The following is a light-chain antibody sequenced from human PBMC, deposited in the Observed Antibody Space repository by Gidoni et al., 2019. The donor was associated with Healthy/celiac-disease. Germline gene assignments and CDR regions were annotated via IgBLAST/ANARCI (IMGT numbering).Light chain of an antibody. V-gene: IGKV3-11*01. J-gene: IGKJ1*01. CDR3: QQSSNWPVT. CDR2: DAS. Sequence: LLIYDASNRATCIPARFSGSPSATDFTLTISSLETEDFAVYYCQQSSNWPVTFGQGTKVEIK.